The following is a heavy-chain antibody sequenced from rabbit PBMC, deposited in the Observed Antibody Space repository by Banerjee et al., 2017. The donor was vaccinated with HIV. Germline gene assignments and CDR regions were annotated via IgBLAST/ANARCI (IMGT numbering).Heavy chain of an antibody. V-gene: IGHV1S40*01. J-gene: IGHJ4*01. Sequence: QSLEESGGDLVKPEGSLTLTCKASGFDFSSKAMCWFRQAPGKGLEWIACIATGSGRTYYASWAKGRFTISKTSSTTVTLQVTSLTAADTATYFCARDGAGWAGDVNLWGQGTLVTVS. CDR3: ARDGAGWAGDVNL. CDR2: IATGSGRT. CDR1: GFDFSSKA. D-gene: IGHD2-1*01.